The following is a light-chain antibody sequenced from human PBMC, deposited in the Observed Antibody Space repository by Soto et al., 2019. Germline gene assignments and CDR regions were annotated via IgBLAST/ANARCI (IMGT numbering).Light chain of an antibody. CDR3: QLYGNSALYT. J-gene: IGKJ2*01. CDR1: QSVNTNY. V-gene: IGKV3-20*01. Sequence: EIVLTQSPGTLSLSPGERATLSCRASQSVNTNYLAWYQQKPGQAPRLLIYGAFRRATGISERFSGSASGTDLTLTISRVEPEDLAVYFCQLYGNSALYTFGQGTQLEIK. CDR2: GAF.